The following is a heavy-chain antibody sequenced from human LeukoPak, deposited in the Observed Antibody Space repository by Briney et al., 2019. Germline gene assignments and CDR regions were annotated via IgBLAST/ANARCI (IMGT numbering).Heavy chain of an antibody. CDR2: ISGSGGST. D-gene: IGHD3-22*01. J-gene: IGHJ6*02. CDR3: AKDFITMIVVVTPYGMDV. V-gene: IGHV3-23*01. CDR1: GFTFSSYA. Sequence: GGSLRLSCAASGFTFSSYAMSWVRQAPGKGLEWVSAISGSGGSTYYADSVKGRFTISRDNSKNTLYLQMNSLRAEDTAVYYCAKDFITMIVVVTPYGMDVWGQGTTVTVSS.